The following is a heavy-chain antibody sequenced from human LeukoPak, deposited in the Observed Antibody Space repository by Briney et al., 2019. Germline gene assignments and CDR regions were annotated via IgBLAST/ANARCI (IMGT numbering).Heavy chain of an antibody. D-gene: IGHD5-12*01. V-gene: IGHV3-30*18. CDR2: ILHDGSNK. J-gene: IGHJ4*02. CDR1: GFTFSSYG. Sequence: GGSLRLSCAASGFTFSSYGMHWARQAPGKGLDWVAVILHDGSNKYYADSVKGRFTISRDNSKNTPYLQMNSLRAEDTAVYYCAKDQYSAEGASDYWGQGTLVTVSS. CDR3: AKDQYSAEGASDY.